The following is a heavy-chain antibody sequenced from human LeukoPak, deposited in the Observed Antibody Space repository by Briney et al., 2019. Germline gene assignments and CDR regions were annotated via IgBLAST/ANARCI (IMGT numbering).Heavy chain of an antibody. J-gene: IGHJ5*02. CDR3: ARAPAPFDP. CDR2: IYSGGST. V-gene: IGHV3-53*01. Sequence: PGGSLRLSCAAPGFTVSSTYMAWVRQAPGKGLEWVSVIYSGGSTYYADSVKGRFTISRDNSKNTLYLQMNSLRAEDTAVYYCARAPAPFDPWGQGTLVTVSS. CDR1: GFTVSSTY.